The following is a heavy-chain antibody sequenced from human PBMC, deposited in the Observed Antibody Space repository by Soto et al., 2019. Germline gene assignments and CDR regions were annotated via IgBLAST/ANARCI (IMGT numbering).Heavy chain of an antibody. J-gene: IGHJ4*02. CDR3: ATNYGWGSAPFDH. CDR1: GDTFSRYT. Sequence: QVQLVQSGAEVKKPGSSVKVSCTASGDTFSRYTISWVRQAPGQGPEWMGRTIPMLSMANYALKFQCRVGITVDKSTSTGYIVLSNPRSEDTAVYYCATNYGWGSAPFDHRGEGTLVTVAS. V-gene: IGHV1-69*02. D-gene: IGHD3-10*01. CDR2: TIPMLSMA.